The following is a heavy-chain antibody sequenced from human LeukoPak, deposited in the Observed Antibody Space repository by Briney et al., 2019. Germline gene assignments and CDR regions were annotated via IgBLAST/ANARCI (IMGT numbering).Heavy chain of an antibody. CDR2: ISYDGSNK. Sequence: PGGSLRLSCAASGFTFSSYAMHWVRQAPGKGLEWVAVISYDGSNKYYADSVKGRFTISRDNSKNTLYLQMNSLRAEDTAVYYCARDKSDWFGVDYWGQGTLVTVSS. V-gene: IGHV3-30-3*01. D-gene: IGHD3-10*01. J-gene: IGHJ4*02. CDR1: GFTFSSYA. CDR3: ARDKSDWFGVDY.